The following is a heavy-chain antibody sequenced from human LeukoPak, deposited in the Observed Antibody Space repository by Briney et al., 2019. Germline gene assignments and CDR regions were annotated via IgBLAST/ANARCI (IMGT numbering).Heavy chain of an antibody. CDR3: ARAHPARFLEWLTLPY. D-gene: IGHD3-3*01. CDR1: GYTFTGYY. J-gene: IGHJ4*02. V-gene: IGHV1-2*02. Sequence: AASVKVSCKASGYTFTGYYMHWVRQAPGQGLEWMGWINPNSGGTNYAQKFQGRVTMTRDTSISTAYMELSRLRSGDTAVYYCARAHPARFLEWLTLPYWGQGTLVTVSS. CDR2: INPNSGGT.